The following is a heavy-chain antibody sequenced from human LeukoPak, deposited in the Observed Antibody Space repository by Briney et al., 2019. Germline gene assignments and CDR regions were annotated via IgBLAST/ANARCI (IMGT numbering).Heavy chain of an antibody. CDR2: ISAYNGNT. Sequence: GASVKVSCKASGYTFTSYGISWVRQAPGQGLEWMGWISAYNGNTNYAQKLQGRVTMTTDTSTSTAYMELRSLRSDDTAVYYCARVYYSSGSDAFDIWGQGTMVTVSS. V-gene: IGHV1-18*01. D-gene: IGHD3-22*01. CDR1: GYTFTSYG. CDR3: ARVYYSSGSDAFDI. J-gene: IGHJ3*02.